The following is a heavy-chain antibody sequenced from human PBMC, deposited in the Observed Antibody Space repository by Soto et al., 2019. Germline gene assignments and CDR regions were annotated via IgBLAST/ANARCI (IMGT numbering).Heavy chain of an antibody. CDR1: GLTFSSYS. Sequence: GGSLRLSCAASGLTFSSYSMNWVRQAPGKGLEWVSSISSSSSYIYYADSVKGRFTISRDNAKNSPYLQMNSLRAEDTAVYYCARDLYCSGGSCSNWYFDLWGRGTLVTVSS. V-gene: IGHV3-21*01. CDR2: ISSSSSYI. CDR3: ARDLYCSGGSCSNWYFDL. D-gene: IGHD2-15*01. J-gene: IGHJ2*01.